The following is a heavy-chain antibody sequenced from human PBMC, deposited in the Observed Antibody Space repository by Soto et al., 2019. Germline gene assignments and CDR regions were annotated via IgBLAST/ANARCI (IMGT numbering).Heavy chain of an antibody. CDR1: GYTFTSYD. CDR3: AKVSLGALTFTDYYYYGLDV. Sequence: ASVKVSCKASGYTFTSYDINWVRQATGQGLEWMGWMNPNSGNTGYAQKFQGRVTMTRNTLYLQMNSLRAEDTAVYYCAKVSLGALTFTDYYYYGLDVWGQGTTVTVSS. D-gene: IGHD1-26*01. CDR2: MNPNSGNT. V-gene: IGHV1-8*01. J-gene: IGHJ6*02.